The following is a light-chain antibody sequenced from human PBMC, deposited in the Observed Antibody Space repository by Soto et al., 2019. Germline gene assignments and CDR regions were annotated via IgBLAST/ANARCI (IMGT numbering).Light chain of an antibody. CDR3: CSNAVGSTYV. CDR2: EAY. Sequence: QSVLTQPASVFGSPGQSITISCTGTSTDVGSHKLVSWYQQYPGNAPKLIIFEAYKRPSGVSNRFSGSKSGSTASLTISGLQAEDEADYYCCSNAVGSTYVFGTGTKVTVL. CDR1: STDVGSHKL. J-gene: IGLJ1*01. V-gene: IGLV2-23*01.